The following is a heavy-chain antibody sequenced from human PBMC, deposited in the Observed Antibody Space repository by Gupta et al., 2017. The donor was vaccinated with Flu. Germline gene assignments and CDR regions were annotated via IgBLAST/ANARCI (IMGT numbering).Heavy chain of an antibody. V-gene: IGHV3-23*01. D-gene: IGHD5-24*01. CDR2: ASGTNKNK. CDR3: TKGSKMDA. Sequence: EVQLLESGGGLVQPGGSLRLSCVASGFTFTSYAISWVRQTPGKGLEYVSSASGTNKNKSYADQVEGRFTISRDNSANIVYLQMNNLRVEDSAMYYCTKGSKMDAWGQGTLVTVSS. J-gene: IGHJ5*02. CDR1: GFTFTSYA.